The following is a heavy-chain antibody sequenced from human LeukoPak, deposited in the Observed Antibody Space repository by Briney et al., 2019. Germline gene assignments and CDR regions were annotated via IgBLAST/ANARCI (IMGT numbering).Heavy chain of an antibody. CDR3: ARDKVRVVVITHFDY. CDR1: GFTFSNYG. J-gene: IGHJ4*02. Sequence: GGSLRLSCAASGFTFSNYGMHWVRQAPGKGLEWVAVISYDGSNKYYADSVKGRFTISRDNSKNTLYLQMNSLRAEDTAVYYCARDKVRVVVITHFDYWGQGTLVTVSS. D-gene: IGHD3-22*01. V-gene: IGHV3-30*19. CDR2: ISYDGSNK.